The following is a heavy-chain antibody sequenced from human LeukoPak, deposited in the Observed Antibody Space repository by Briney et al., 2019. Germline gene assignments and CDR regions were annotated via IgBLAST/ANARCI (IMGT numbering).Heavy chain of an antibody. D-gene: IGHD2-2*01. J-gene: IGHJ4*02. Sequence: ASVKVSCKASGYTFTGYYMHWVRQAPGQGLEWMGWINPNSGGTNYAQKFQGRVTMTRDTSISTAYMELSRLRSDGTAVYYCARDRGYCSSTSCSAVLFDYWGQGTLVTVSS. CDR3: ARDRGYCSSTSCSAVLFDY. CDR1: GYTFTGYY. V-gene: IGHV1-2*02. CDR2: INPNSGGT.